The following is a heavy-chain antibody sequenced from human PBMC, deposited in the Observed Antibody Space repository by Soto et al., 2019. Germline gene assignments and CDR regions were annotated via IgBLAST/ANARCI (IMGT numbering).Heavy chain of an antibody. D-gene: IGHD4-4*01. Sequence: ASVKVSCKASGYIFTGYYINWVRQATGQGLEWMGWMNPSTGDTGYAQQFQGRITMTRNTSISAAYMELSSLRCEDTAMYYCARLWDFSNSNWFDPWAQGTLVTVSS. CDR2: MNPSTGDT. CDR3: ARLWDFSNSNWFDP. J-gene: IGHJ5*02. V-gene: IGHV1-8*01. CDR1: GYIFTGYY.